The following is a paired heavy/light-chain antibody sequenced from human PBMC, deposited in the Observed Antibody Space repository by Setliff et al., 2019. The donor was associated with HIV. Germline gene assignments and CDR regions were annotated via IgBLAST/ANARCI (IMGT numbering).Light chain of an antibody. CDR3: QQYNNWPPPLT. CDR1: QSVNIN. J-gene: IGKJ4*01. Sequence: EIVMTQSPATLSVSPGERATLSCRASQSVNINLAWYQQKPGQAPRLLIYGASTRATGIPARFSGSGSGTQFTLTISSLQSEDFAVYFCQQYNNWPPPLTFGGGTKVEIK. CDR2: GAS. V-gene: IGKV3-15*01.
Heavy chain of an antibody. CDR1: GASIGSSYYY. D-gene: IGHD1-26*01. CDR2: IFYSGNT. V-gene: IGHV4-39*01. CDR3: ARHIYTTTSSMGPPHRYYFDY. J-gene: IGHJ4*02. Sequence: HLQLQESGPGLVKPSETLSLTCTVSGASIGSSYYYWAWIRQPPEKGLEWIGSIFYSGNTFYNPSLKSRVTISIDTSKNQFSLRLTSVTAADTAVYYCARHIYTTTSSMGPPHRYYFDYWGQGTLVTVSS.